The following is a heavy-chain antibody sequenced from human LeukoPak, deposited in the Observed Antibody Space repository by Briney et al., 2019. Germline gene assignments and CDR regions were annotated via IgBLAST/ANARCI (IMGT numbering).Heavy chain of an antibody. CDR1: GYTFTSYG. J-gene: IGHJ4*02. CDR3: ASGIYYDSSGYYNRE. V-gene: IGHV1-2*02. Sequence: ASVKVSCKASGYTFTSYGISWVRQAPGQGLEWMGWINPNSGGTNYAQKFQGRVTMTRDTSISTAYMELSRLRSDDTAVYYCASGIYYDSSGYYNREWGQGTLVTVSS. CDR2: INPNSGGT. D-gene: IGHD3-22*01.